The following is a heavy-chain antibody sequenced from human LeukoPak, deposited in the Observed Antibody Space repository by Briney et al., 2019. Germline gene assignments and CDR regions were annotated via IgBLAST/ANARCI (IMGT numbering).Heavy chain of an antibody. Sequence: ASVNVSCKASGYTFTIYGISWVRHAPGQGLEWMGWSSAYNGNTNYAQKLQGRVTMTTDTSTRTAYIELRSPRSDHTAVYYCARDDGGSYYYYGMAVWGQGTTVTVS. D-gene: IGHD1-26*01. CDR2: SSAYNGNT. V-gene: IGHV1-18*01. J-gene: IGHJ6*02. CDR3: ARDDGGSYYYYGMAV. CDR1: GYTFTIYG.